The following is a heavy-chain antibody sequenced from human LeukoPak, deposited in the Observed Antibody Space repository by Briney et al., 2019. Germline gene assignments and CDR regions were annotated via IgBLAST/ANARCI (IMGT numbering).Heavy chain of an antibody. CDR1: GYSFTSYY. CDR2: INASGVRT. V-gene: IGHV1-46*01. J-gene: IGHJ6*02. Sequence: GSVKVSCKPSGYSFTSYYMHWVRQAPGQGLEWMGIINASGVRTCYARTFQGRVTMTRDTSTSTVCMELSSLRTADTAVYYCAGAQPLYGMDVWGQGTTVTVS. CDR3: AGAQPLYGMDV.